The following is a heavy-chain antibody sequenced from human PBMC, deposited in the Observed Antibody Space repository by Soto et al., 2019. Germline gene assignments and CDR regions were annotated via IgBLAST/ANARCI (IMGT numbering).Heavy chain of an antibody. Sequence: PSGCMRLCCAASGFSVTIYVMHWVRQAPGKGLEWVAVISHDGSYKYYGDAVKGRFTISRDTSKNAVYLEMNSLRPEDTAVYYCAKGLLGIVGNTLPSDGFNIWGQGTMVTVSS. J-gene: IGHJ3*02. V-gene: IGHV3-30*18. CDR3: AKGLLGIVGNTLPSDGFNI. CDR2: ISHDGSYK. CDR1: GFSVTIYV. D-gene: IGHD1-26*01.